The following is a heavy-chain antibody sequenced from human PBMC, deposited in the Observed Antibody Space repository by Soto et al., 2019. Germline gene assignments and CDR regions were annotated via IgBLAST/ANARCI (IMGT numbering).Heavy chain of an antibody. Sequence: EVQLLESGGGVVQPGGSLRLSCAASGFTFSAYAMSWVRQAPGKGLQWVSGVGGSDTDKHYADSVRGRFTVSRDNSKNTLYLQMNSLRAGDTAVYYCAKDATAVNGVWDPFDMWGQGTEVTVSS. CDR2: VGGSDTDK. D-gene: IGHD2-8*01. CDR1: GFTFSAYA. V-gene: IGHV3-23*01. J-gene: IGHJ3*02. CDR3: AKDATAVNGVWDPFDM.